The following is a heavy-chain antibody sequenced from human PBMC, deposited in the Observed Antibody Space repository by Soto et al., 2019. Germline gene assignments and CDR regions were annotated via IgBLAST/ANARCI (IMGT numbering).Heavy chain of an antibody. J-gene: IGHJ4*02. V-gene: IGHV1-69*13. D-gene: IGHD1-1*01. CDR2: IVPINGSP. CDR3: SFAPNWSDQLTSY. Sequence: SVKVSLKASGCVFYSSAINWVREAPGQGLEWMGGIVPINGSPKYAQEFLGRVTISADASTTTAYMDLSGLKSEETAVYYCSFAPNWSDQLTSYWGRGTRVT. CDR1: GCVFYSSA.